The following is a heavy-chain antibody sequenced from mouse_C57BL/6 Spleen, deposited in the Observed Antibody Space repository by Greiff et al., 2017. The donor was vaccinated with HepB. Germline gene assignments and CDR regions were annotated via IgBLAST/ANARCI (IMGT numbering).Heavy chain of an antibody. V-gene: IGHV5-17*01. D-gene: IGHD2-4*01. CDR3: ASVIYYDYDEDAMDY. J-gene: IGHJ4*01. CDR2: ISSGSSTI. CDR1: GFTFSDYG. Sequence: EVMLVESGGGLVKPGGSLKLSCAASGFTFSDYGMHWVRQAPEKGLEWVAYISSGSSTIYYADTVKGRFTISRDNAKNTLFLQMTSLRSEDTAMYYCASVIYYDYDEDAMDYWGQGTSVTVSS.